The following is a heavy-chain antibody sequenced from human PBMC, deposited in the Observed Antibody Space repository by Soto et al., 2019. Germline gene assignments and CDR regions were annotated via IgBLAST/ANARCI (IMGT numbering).Heavy chain of an antibody. Sequence: EVQLLESGGGLVQPGGSLRLSCAASGFTVSSYAMSWVRQAPGKGLEWVSAISGSGSTYSADSVKGRFTISSDSSKNRVYMEMNSLRAEDTAVYYCANALRFTFTTGYYMDVWGRGTTVTVSS. V-gene: IGHV3-23*01. CDR2: ISGSGST. CDR1: GFTVSSYA. CDR3: ANALRFTFTTGYYMDV. D-gene: IGHD3-16*01. J-gene: IGHJ6*03.